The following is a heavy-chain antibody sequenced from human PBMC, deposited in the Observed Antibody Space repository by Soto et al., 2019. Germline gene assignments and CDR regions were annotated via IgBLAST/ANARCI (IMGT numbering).Heavy chain of an antibody. CDR2: ISPHKGNT. V-gene: IGHV1-18*01. CDR1: GYTFITIG. J-gene: IGHJ4*02. CDR3: VRALNAPGSNSTHS. Sequence: QVQLVQSGAEVKKPGASVKVSCKASGYTFITIGISWVRQAPGQGLEWMGWISPHKGNTNYAQKFQGRVTMTTDTPASPAYMLLRGLRSHAPAVYSCVRALNAPGSNSTHSWGQGTLVSVSS. D-gene: IGHD3-10*01.